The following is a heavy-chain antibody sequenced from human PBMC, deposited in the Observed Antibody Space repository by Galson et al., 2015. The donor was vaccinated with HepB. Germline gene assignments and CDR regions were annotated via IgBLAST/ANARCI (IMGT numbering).Heavy chain of an antibody. CDR2: IYYSGST. CDR1: GGSISSSSYY. D-gene: IGHD2-2*02. Sequence: LSLTCTVSGGSISSSSYYWGWIRQPPGKGLEWIGSIYYSGSTYYNPSLKSRVTISVDTSKNQFSLKLSSVTAADTAVYYCARQGGVPAAIVGAIDYWGQGTLVTVSS. CDR3: ARQGGVPAAIVGAIDY. J-gene: IGHJ4*02. V-gene: IGHV4-39*01.